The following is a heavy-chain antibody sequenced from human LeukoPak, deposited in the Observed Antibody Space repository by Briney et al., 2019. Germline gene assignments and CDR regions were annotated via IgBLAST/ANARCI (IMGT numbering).Heavy chain of an antibody. J-gene: IGHJ4*02. CDR1: GFTFSSYG. Sequence: GGSLRLSCAASGFTFSSYGMHWVRQAPGKGLEWVAFIRYDGSNKYNAASVKGRFTISRDNSKNTLYLQMNSLRPEGTALYCCARNQGDPGIAAAGFFDYWGQGTLVTVSS. V-gene: IGHV3-30*02. CDR3: ARNQGDPGIAAAGFFDY. D-gene: IGHD6-13*01. CDR2: IRYDGSNK.